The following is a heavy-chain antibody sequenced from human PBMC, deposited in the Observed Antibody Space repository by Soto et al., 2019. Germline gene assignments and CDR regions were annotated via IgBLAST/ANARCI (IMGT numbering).Heavy chain of an antibody. V-gene: IGHV3-30-3*01. D-gene: IGHD3-3*01. CDR3: ASPASREWLLDY. J-gene: IGHJ4*02. Sequence: VQLVESGGGVVQPGRSLRLSCAASGFTFSSYAMHWVRQAPGKGLEWVAVISYDGSNKYYADSVKGRFTISRDNSKNTLYLQMNSLRAEDTAVYYCASPASREWLLDYWGQGTLVTVSS. CDR1: GFTFSSYA. CDR2: ISYDGSNK.